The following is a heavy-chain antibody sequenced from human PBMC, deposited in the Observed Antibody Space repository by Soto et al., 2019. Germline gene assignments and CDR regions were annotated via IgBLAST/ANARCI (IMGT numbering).Heavy chain of an antibody. CDR1: GFTFSSYA. V-gene: IGHV3-64D*06. CDR3: VKGYCSGTSCFPFDP. J-gene: IGHJ5*02. Sequence: PGGSLRLSCSASGFTFSSYAMHWVRQAPGKGLEYVSAISSNGGSTYYADSVKGRFTISRDNSKNTLYLQMSSLRAEDTAVYYCVKGYCSGTSCFPFDPWGQGTLVTVSS. D-gene: IGHD2-2*01. CDR2: ISSNGGST.